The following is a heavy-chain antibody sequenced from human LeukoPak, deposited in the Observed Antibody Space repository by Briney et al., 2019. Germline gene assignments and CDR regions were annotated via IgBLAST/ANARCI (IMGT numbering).Heavy chain of an antibody. CDR2: ISGSGGST. D-gene: IGHD3-22*01. CDR1: GFTFSSYA. CDR3: AKVQPQYDSSGYYPY. J-gene: IGHJ4*02. Sequence: PGGSLRLSCAASGFTFSSYAMSWVRQAPGKGLEWVSAISGSGGSTYYADSVKGRFTISRDNSKNTLYLQMNSLRAEDTAVYYCAKVQPQYDSSGYYPYWRQGTLVTVSS. V-gene: IGHV3-23*01.